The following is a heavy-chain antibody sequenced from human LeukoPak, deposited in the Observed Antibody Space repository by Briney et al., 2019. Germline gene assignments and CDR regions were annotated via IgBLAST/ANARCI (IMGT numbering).Heavy chain of an antibody. CDR1: GFTFSSYG. CDR2: ISGSGGST. J-gene: IGHJ4*02. Sequence: GGSLRLSCAASGFTFSSYGMSWVRQAPGKGLEWVSAISGSGGSTYYADSVKGRFTISRDNSKNTLYLQMNSLRAEDTAIYYCAKDIRRGYNYGYDQFAYWGQGTLVTVSS. D-gene: IGHD5-18*01. V-gene: IGHV3-23*01. CDR3: AKDIRRGYNYGYDQFAY.